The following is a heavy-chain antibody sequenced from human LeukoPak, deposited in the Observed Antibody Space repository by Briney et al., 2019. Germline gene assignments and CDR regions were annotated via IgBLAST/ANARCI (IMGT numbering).Heavy chain of an antibody. CDR3: ATRGSHDAFDI. J-gene: IGHJ3*02. V-gene: IGHV4-59*12. CDR1: GGSISNYY. Sequence: SETLSLTCTVSGGSISNYYWSWIRQPPGKGLEWIGYIYYSGSTNYNPSLKSRVTMSVDTSKKQFSLKLSSVTAADTAVYYCATRGSHDAFDIWGQGTMVTVSS. CDR2: IYYSGST. D-gene: IGHD3-10*01.